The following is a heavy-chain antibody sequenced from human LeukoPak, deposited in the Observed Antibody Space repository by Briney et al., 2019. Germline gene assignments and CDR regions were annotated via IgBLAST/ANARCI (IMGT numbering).Heavy chain of an antibody. CDR1: GGTFSSYA. CDR3: ANSGSYYQYGFDY. CDR2: IIPIFGTA. Sequence: GASVKVSCEASGGTFSSYAISWVRQAPGQGLEWMGGIIPIFGTANYAQKLQGRVTITADESTSTAYMELSSLRSEDTAVYYCANSGSYYQYGFDYWGQGTLVTVSS. J-gene: IGHJ4*02. V-gene: IGHV1-69*13. D-gene: IGHD1-26*01.